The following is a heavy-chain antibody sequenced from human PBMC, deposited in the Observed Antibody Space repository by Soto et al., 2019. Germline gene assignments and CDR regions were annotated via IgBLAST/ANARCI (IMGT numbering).Heavy chain of an antibody. CDR3: ARGYSSGWHDC. D-gene: IGHD6-19*01. CDR1: GFTFSSYG. J-gene: IGHJ4*02. Sequence: QVQLVESGGGVGQPGRSLRLSCAASGFTFSSYGMHWVRQAPGKGLAWVAVIWYDGSNKYYADSVKGRFTISRDNSKNTLYLQMNSLRAEDTAGYYGARGYSSGWHDCWGQGTLVTVAS. V-gene: IGHV3-33*01. CDR2: IWYDGSNK.